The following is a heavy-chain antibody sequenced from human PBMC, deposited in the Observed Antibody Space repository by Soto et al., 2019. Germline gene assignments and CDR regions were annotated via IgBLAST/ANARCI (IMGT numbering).Heavy chain of an antibody. Sequence: EVQLVESGGGLVQPGRSLRLSCAASGFTFDDYAMHWVRQAPGKGLEWVSGISWNSGSIGYADSVKGRFTISRDNAKNSLYLQMNSLRAEDTALYYCAKDIKDGISTGIPDYWGQGTLVTVSS. V-gene: IGHV3-9*01. CDR3: AKDIKDGISTGIPDY. D-gene: IGHD3-9*01. J-gene: IGHJ4*02. CDR2: ISWNSGSI. CDR1: GFTFDDYA.